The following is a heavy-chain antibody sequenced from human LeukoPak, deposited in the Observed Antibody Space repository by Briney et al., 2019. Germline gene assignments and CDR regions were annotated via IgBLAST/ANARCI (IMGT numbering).Heavy chain of an antibody. J-gene: IGHJ5*02. CDR3: ARAPHIIAAAGTRWFDP. Sequence: SETLSLTCTVSGGSISSYYWSWIRQPPGKELEWIGYIYYSGSTTYNPSLKSRVTISVDTSKNQFSLKLSSVTAADTAVYYCARAPHIIAAAGTRWFDPWGQGTLVTVSS. D-gene: IGHD6-13*01. CDR1: GGSISSYY. V-gene: IGHV4-59*01. CDR2: IYYSGST.